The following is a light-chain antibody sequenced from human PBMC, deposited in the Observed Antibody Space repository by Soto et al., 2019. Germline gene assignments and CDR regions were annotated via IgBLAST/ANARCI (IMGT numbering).Light chain of an antibody. CDR3: QVWDSSSDHRGV. CDR2: YDS. J-gene: IGLJ2*01. CDR1: NIGSKS. Sequence: SYELTQPPSVSVAPGKTARITCGGNNIGSKSVHWYQQKPGQAPVLVIYYDSDRPSGIPERFSGSNSGNTATLTISRFEAGDEADYYCQVWDSSSDHRGVFGGGTKLTVL. V-gene: IGLV3-21*04.